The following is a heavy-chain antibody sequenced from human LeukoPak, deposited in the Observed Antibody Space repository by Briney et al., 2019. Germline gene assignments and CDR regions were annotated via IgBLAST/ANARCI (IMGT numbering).Heavy chain of an antibody. CDR2: ISGSSSTI. D-gene: IGHD3-10*01. Sequence: GSLRLSCAASGFTFSSYAMSWVRQAPGKGLEWVSYISGSSSTIYYADSVKGRFTISRDNAKNSLYLQMNSLRAEDTAVYYCATHELKDAFDIWGQGTMVTVSS. CDR1: GFTFSSYA. V-gene: IGHV3-48*01. J-gene: IGHJ3*02. CDR3: ATHELKDAFDI.